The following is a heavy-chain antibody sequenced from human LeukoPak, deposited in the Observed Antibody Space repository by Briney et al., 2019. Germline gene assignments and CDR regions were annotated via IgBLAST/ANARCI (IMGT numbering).Heavy chain of an antibody. D-gene: IGHD2/OR15-2a*01. V-gene: IGHV4-39*07. CDR2: IYYSGST. CDR1: GGSISSSSYY. J-gene: IGHJ4*02. Sequence: PSETLSLTCTVSGGSISSSSYYWGWIRQPPGKGLEWIGSIYYSGSTYYNPSLKSRVTISVDTSKNQFSLKLSSVTAADTAVYYCARGKDEESFDYWGQGTLVTVSS. CDR3: ARGKDEESFDY.